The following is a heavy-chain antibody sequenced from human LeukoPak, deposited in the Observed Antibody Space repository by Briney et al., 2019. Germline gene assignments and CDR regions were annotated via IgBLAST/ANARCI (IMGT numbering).Heavy chain of an antibody. J-gene: IGHJ4*02. CDR2: IKDKTDGGTT. CDR1: GFSFRNAW. Sequence: GRSLRLSCAASGFSFRNAWMTWVRQAPGKGLEWVGRIKDKTDGGTTDYAAPVKGRFTVSRDDSKNTLYLQMDSLKTEDTAVYYCTTGIQVVAATKLFDYWGQGTLVTVSS. V-gene: IGHV3-15*01. D-gene: IGHD2-15*01. CDR3: TTGIQVVAATKLFDY.